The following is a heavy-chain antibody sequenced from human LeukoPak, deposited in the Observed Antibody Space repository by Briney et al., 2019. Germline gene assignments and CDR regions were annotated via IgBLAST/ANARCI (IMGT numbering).Heavy chain of an antibody. Sequence: GGSLRLSCAASGFTFSSYWMHWVRQAPGKGLVWVSRINSDGSSTSYADSVKGRFTISRDNAKNTLYLQMNSLRAEDTALYYCAKDIETTVALSAYFDLWGRGTLVTVSS. CDR2: INSDGSST. V-gene: IGHV3-74*01. J-gene: IGHJ2*01. D-gene: IGHD4-23*01. CDR1: GFTFSSYW. CDR3: AKDIETTVALSAYFDL.